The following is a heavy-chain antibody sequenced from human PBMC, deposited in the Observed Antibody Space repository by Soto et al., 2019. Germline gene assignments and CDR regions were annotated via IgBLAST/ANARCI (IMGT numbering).Heavy chain of an antibody. CDR1: GFTFSDYY. D-gene: IGHD5-12*01. J-gene: IGHJ4*02. CDR2: ISSSGSTI. V-gene: IGHV3-11*01. CDR3: ARDRIYGGYDWGYFVY. Sequence: QVQLVESGGGLVKPGGSLRLSCAASGFTFSDYYMSWIRQAPGKGLEWVSYISSSGSTIYYADSVKGRFTISRDNAKNSLHLQMSSLRAEATAVYDCARDRIYGGYDWGYFVYWRQGTLVTVSS.